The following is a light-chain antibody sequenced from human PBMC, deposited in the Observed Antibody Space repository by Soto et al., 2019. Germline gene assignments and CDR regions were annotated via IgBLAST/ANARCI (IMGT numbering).Light chain of an antibody. CDR2: AAS. CDR3: QQSYSTPNP. CDR1: QSISSY. J-gene: IGKJ2*01. V-gene: IGKV1-39*01. Sequence: DIQMTQSPSSLSASVGDRVTITCRASQSISSYLNWYQQKPGKAPKLLIYAASSLQSGVPSRFSGSGSETDFTLTISSLQPEYFSTYYCQQSYSTPNPFGQGTKLEIK.